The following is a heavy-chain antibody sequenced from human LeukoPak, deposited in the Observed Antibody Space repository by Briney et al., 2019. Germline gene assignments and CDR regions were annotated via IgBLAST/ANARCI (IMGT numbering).Heavy chain of an antibody. Sequence: PETLSDTCIVPGDSACRGMHYARWIRQPPGKELEWIGYVYHTGSTNYNPSLKSRVTISLDTSKTKTSLKVTSVTAADTVVYSYARGFASGWCSIPPLWGQGPLVTVSS. CDR2: VYHTGST. V-gene: IGHV4-61*01. CDR1: GDSACRGMHY. CDR3: ARGFASGWCSIPPL. D-gene: IGHD6-19*01. J-gene: IGHJ1*01.